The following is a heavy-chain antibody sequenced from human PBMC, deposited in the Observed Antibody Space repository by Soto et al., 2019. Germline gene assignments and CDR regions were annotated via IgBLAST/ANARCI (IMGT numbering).Heavy chain of an antibody. J-gene: IGHJ4*02. CDR3: AKDMASSPYRGFDY. CDR1: GFTFDDYA. Sequence: GGSLRLSCAASGFTFDDYAMHWVRQAPGKGLEWVSGISWNSGSIGYADSVKGRFTISRDNAKNSLYLQMNSLRAEDTALYYCAKDMASSPYRGFDYWGQGTMVTVSS. CDR2: ISWNSGSI. V-gene: IGHV3-9*01. D-gene: IGHD6-6*01.